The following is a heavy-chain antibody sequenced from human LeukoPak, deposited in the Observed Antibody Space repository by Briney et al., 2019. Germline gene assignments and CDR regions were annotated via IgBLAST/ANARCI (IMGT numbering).Heavy chain of an antibody. CDR2: IYYSGST. D-gene: IGHD2-2*01. V-gene: IGHV4-31*03. J-gene: IGHJ4*02. CDR3: ARAGQLPFDY. CDR1: GGSISSGGYY. Sequence: SQTLSLTCTVSGGSISSGGYYWSWIRQHPGKGLEWIGYIYYSGSTYYNPSLKSRVTISVDTSKNQFSPKLSSVTAADTAVYYCARAGQLPFDYWGQGTLVTVSS.